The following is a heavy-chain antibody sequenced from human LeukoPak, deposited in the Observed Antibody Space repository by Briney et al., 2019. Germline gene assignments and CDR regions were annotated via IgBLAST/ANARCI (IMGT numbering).Heavy chain of an antibody. V-gene: IGHV4-59*11. J-gene: IGHJ4*02. CDR1: GGSISIHY. CDR2: MYDTVNT. D-gene: IGHD5-18*01. CDR3: ATIKRGYPYGYFDF. Sequence: SETLSLTCTVSGGSISIHYWSCVRQPAGKGVEWIGYMYDTVNTKDNPSLTSRITLSANTSKNQFSLRLGSVTAADTAVYYCATIKRGYPYGYFDFWGQGILVTVSS.